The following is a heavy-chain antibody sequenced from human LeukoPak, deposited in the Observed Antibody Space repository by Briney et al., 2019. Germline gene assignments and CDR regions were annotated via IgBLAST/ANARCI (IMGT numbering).Heavy chain of an antibody. CDR3: ARGTLDYGDYPDY. D-gene: IGHD4-17*01. Sequence: GGSLRFSCAASGFTFSVYAIHWVRQAPGKGLEWVAVISSDENTRYYADSVKGRLTISRDNSKKILYPQMNSLRPEDTAVYYCARGTLDYGDYPDYWGQGTLVTVSS. CDR2: ISSDENTR. V-gene: IGHV3-30-3*01. J-gene: IGHJ4*02. CDR1: GFTFSVYA.